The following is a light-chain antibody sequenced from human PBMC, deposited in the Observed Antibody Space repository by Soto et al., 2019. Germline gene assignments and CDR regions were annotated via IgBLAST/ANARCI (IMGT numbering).Light chain of an antibody. CDR3: SSYTDSSNYV. CDR2: DDY. V-gene: IGLV3-21*02. CDR1: NIGRKS. J-gene: IGLJ1*01. Sequence: SYELTQPPSVSVAPGQTARITCGGDNIGRKSVHWFQQKPGQAPVLVVYDDYDRPSAIPERFSDSNSGNTASLTISGLQAEDEADYYCSSYTDSSNYVFGTGTKLTVL.